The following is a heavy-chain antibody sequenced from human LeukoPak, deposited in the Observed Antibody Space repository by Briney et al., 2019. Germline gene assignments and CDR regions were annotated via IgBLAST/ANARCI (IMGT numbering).Heavy chain of an antibody. Sequence: SETLSLTCTVSSGSISSHYWSWIRQSPGKGLEWIGYIYYSGSTNYNPSLKSRVTISVDTSKNQFSLKLSSVTAADTAVYYCARGESYGSHRNFDYWGQGTLVTVSS. J-gene: IGHJ4*02. CDR3: ARGESYGSHRNFDY. V-gene: IGHV4-59*11. D-gene: IGHD5-18*01. CDR1: SGSISSHY. CDR2: IYYSGST.